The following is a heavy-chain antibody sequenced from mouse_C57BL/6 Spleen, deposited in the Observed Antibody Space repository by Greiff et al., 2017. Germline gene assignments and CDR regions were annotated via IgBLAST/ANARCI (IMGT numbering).Heavy chain of an antibody. V-gene: IGHV1-26*01. CDR3: ARNWDFAY. D-gene: IGHD4-1*01. CDR2: INPNNGGT. J-gene: IGHJ3*01. CDR1: GYTFTDYY. Sequence: EVQLQQSGPELVKPGASVKISCKASGYTFTDYYMNWVKQSHGKSLEWIGDINPNNGGTSYNQKFKGKATLTVYKSSSTAYMELRSLTSEDSAVYYCARNWDFAYWGQGTLVTVSA.